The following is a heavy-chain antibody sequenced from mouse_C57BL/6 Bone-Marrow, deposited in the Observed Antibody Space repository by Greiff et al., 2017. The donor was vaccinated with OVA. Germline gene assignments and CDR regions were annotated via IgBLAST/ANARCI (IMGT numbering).Heavy chain of an antibody. Sequence: EVQLVESGGDLVKPGGSLKLSCAASGFTFSSYGMSWVRQTPDKRLEWVATISSGGSYTYYPDSVKGRFTISRDNAKNTLYLQMSSLKSEDTAMYYYARQGWLSRFVYWGQGTTLTVSS. CDR1: GFTFSSYG. CDR3: ARQGWLSRFVY. J-gene: IGHJ2*01. CDR2: ISSGGSYT. V-gene: IGHV5-6*01. D-gene: IGHD1-1*02.